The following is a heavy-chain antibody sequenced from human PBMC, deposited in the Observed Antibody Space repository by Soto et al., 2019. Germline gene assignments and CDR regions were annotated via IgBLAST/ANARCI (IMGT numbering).Heavy chain of an antibody. Sequence: SVKVSCKASGGTFSSYTISWVRQAPGQGLEWMGRIIPILGIANYAQKFQGRVTITADKSTSTAYMELSSLRSEDTAVYYCARRADSYYYGSGDAFDIWGQGTMVTVS. J-gene: IGHJ3*02. V-gene: IGHV1-69*02. CDR1: GGTFSSYT. CDR2: IIPILGIA. CDR3: ARRADSYYYGSGDAFDI. D-gene: IGHD3-10*01.